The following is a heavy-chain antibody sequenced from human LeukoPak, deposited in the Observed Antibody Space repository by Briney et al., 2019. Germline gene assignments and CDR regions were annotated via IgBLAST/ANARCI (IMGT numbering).Heavy chain of an antibody. D-gene: IGHD6-6*01. CDR3: ARHGLVAARHAFDI. CDR2: INHIGNT. Sequence: SETLSLTCTVFYGSFSGYYWSWIRQPPGKGLEWIGEINHIGNTNYNPSLKSRVTISVDTSKDQFSLKLNSVTAADTAVYYCARHGLVAARHAFDIWGQGTMVTVSS. V-gene: IGHV4-34*01. CDR1: YGSFSGYY. J-gene: IGHJ3*02.